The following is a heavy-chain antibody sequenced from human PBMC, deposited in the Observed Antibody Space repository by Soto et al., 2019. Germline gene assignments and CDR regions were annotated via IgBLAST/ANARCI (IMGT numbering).Heavy chain of an antibody. J-gene: IGHJ4*02. CDR3: ARTYGSGDYFLPFEY. Sequence: VQLLQSGAEVKKPGASVKVSCKASGYMFNTYGITWVRQAPGQGPGWMGWISVYNGNMDYAQKLEGRVTMTTDTSTSTAYMELKSLTSDDTAVYYCARTYGSGDYFLPFEYWGQGTPVSVSS. D-gene: IGHD3-9*01. CDR1: GYMFNTYG. V-gene: IGHV1-18*01. CDR2: ISVYNGNM.